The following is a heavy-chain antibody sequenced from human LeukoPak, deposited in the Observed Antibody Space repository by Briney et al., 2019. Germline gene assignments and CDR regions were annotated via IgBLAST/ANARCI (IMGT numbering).Heavy chain of an antibody. CDR3: ARDRVAAGID. CDR2: ISSSGSYI. D-gene: IGHD6-13*01. J-gene: IGHJ4*02. CDR1: GFTFSSYS. V-gene: IGHV3-21*01. Sequence: PGGSLRLSCAASGFTFSSYSMNWVRQAPGKGLEWVSSISSSGSYIYYADSVKGRFTISRDNAKNSPYLQMNSLRAEDTAVYYCARDRVAAGIDWGQGTLVTVSS.